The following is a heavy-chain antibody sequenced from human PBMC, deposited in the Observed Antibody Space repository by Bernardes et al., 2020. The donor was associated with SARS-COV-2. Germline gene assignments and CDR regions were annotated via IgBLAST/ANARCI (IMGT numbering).Heavy chain of an antibody. Sequence: GGSLRLSCAASGFTFSSYWMHWGRQGPGKGLVWVSRITPDGSSTDYADSVRGRFTISRDNAKNTLYLQMNSLRADDTAVYYCATGGNGATAPGMDVWGQGTTVTVSS. CDR3: ATGGNGATAPGMDV. D-gene: IGHD1-1*01. CDR1: GFTFSSYW. J-gene: IGHJ6*02. CDR2: ITPDGSST. V-gene: IGHV3-74*01.